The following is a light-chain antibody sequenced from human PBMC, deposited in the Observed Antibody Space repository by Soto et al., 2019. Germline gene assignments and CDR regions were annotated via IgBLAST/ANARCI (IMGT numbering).Light chain of an antibody. V-gene: IGKV1-5*01. CDR1: QSISSW. CDR2: YAS. J-gene: IGKJ5*01. CDR3: QQLFDSPIT. Sequence: DIPWTQSHGTLSPSPLERVTIXCRASQSISSWLAACQQQQGKAPTSLIYYASSLGSGGTSGLIGSGSGREFSLPITSLQPEDFATVYCQQLFDSPITFGQGTRLEIK.